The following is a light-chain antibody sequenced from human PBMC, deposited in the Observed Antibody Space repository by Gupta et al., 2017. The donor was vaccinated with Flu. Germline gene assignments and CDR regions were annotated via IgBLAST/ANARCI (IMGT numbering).Light chain of an antibody. CDR2: GAS. Sequence: EIVMTQSPATLSVSPGERATLSCRASQSVSTNLAWYQQRPGQAPWLLIYGASTRATGVPARFSGSGSGTEFTLTISSLQSEDFAVYYCQQDNNWPRTFGQGTKVEIK. CDR1: QSVSTN. CDR3: QQDNNWPRT. J-gene: IGKJ1*01. V-gene: IGKV3-15*01.